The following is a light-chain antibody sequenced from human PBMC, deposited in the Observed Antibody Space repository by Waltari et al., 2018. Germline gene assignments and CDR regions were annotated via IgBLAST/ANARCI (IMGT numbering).Light chain of an antibody. V-gene: IGKV3-20*01. CDR2: GAS. CDR3: QHYVRLPVT. Sequence: DIVLAQSPGTLSLSPGERPTLSCRASQSVSRTLAWYQQKPGQAPRLLIYGASTRATGIPERFSGGGSGTDFSLTISRLEPEDFAVYYCQHYVRLPVTFGQGTKVEIK. CDR1: QSVSRT. J-gene: IGKJ1*01.